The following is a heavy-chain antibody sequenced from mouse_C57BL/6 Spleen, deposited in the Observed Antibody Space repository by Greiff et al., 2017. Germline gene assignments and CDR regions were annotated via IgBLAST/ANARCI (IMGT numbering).Heavy chain of an antibody. V-gene: IGHV1-69*01. CDR1: GYTFTSYW. CDR2: IDPSDSYT. D-gene: IGHD2-3*01. J-gene: IGHJ2*01. CDR3: ALMVTTKAYYFDY. Sequence: VQLQQPGAELVMPGASVKLSCKASGYTFTSYWMHWVKQRPGQGLEWIGEIDPSDSYTNYNQKFKGKSTLTVDKSSSTAYMQLSSLTSEDSAVYYCALMVTTKAYYFDYWGQSTTLTVSS.